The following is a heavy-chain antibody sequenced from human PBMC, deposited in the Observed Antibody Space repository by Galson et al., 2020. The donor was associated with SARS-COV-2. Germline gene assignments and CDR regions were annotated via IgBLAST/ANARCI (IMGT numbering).Heavy chain of an antibody. CDR2: VNQGGRT. V-gene: IGHV4-34*01. J-gene: IGHJ6*03. Sequence: ETLSLTCAVSGGSFSGFYWTWIRQSPGKGLEWIGEVNQGGRTNYNPSLKSRVTISLDTSKIQFSLNLSSVTAADTAVYYCARGAPPAPCNYDYYMDVWGKGTTVTV. CDR3: ARGAPPAPCNYDYYMDV. CDR1: GGSFSGFY.